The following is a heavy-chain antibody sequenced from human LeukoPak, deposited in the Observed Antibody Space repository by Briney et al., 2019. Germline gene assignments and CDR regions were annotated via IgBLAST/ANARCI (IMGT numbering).Heavy chain of an antibody. Sequence: SQILSLTCAVSGGSISSGGYSWSWIRQPPGKGLEWIGYIYHSGSTYYNPSLKSRVTMSVDRSKNQFSLKLSSVTAADTAVYYCARGLGSLLGGHAFDIWGQGTMVTVSS. V-gene: IGHV4-30-2*01. CDR3: ARGLGSLLGGHAFDI. CDR2: IYHSGST. D-gene: IGHD1-26*01. J-gene: IGHJ3*02. CDR1: GGSISSGGYS.